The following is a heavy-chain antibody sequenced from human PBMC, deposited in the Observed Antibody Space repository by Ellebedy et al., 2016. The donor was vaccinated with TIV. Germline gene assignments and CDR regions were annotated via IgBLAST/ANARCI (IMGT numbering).Heavy chain of an antibody. CDR2: ISRSSGKI. J-gene: IGHJ2*01. D-gene: IGHD4-17*01. CDR3: AREGDYGDDLLILDWYFDL. Sequence: PGGSLRLSCAASGFTFSSYSMMWFRQVPGKGLEWVSYISRSSGKIHYADSVKGRFTIARDNAKNSLYLQMNSLRAEDTAVYYCAREGDYGDDLLILDWYFDLWGRGTLVTVSS. V-gene: IGHV3-48*01. CDR1: GFTFSSYS.